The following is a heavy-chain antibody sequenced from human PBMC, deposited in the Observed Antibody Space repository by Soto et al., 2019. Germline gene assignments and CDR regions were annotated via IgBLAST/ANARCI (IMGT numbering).Heavy chain of an antibody. D-gene: IGHD6-19*01. V-gene: IGHV3-23*01. J-gene: IGHJ4*02. Sequence: EVQLLESGGGLVQPGGSLRLSCAASGFTFSNYAISWVRQAPGKGLEWVSIISGSGGSTYYADSVKGRFIISRDNSKNTLYLQKHSLRAEDTAVYYCASRSSGWYFDYWRQGTLVTVSS. CDR2: ISGSGGST. CDR3: ASRSSGWYFDY. CDR1: GFTFSNYA.